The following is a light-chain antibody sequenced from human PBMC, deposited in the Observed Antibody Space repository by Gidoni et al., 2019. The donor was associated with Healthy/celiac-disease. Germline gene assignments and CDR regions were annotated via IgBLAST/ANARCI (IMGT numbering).Light chain of an antibody. CDR3: QQYYSTPPLT. CDR1: QSVLYSSNNKNY. CDR2: WAS. V-gene: IGKV4-1*01. Sequence: IVMTQSPDSLRVSLGERATINCKSGQSVLYSSNNKNYLAWYQQKPGQPPKLLIYWASTRESGVPDRFSGSGSGTDFTLTISSLQAEDVAVYYCQQYYSTPPLTFGGGTKVEIK. J-gene: IGKJ4*01.